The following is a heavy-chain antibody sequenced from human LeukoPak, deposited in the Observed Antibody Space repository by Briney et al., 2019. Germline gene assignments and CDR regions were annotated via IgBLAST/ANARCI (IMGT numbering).Heavy chain of an antibody. J-gene: IGHJ5*02. V-gene: IGHV3-33*01. CDR3: ARDQGTSTTAPKRKGRFDP. CDR1: GFTFSNHG. D-gene: IGHD1-1*01. Sequence: PGGSLRLSCAASGFTFSNHGMHWVHQAPGKGLEWVALIWYDGSNKEYAESVKGRFTISRDNSKNTLYLQMNSLRDEDTAVYYCARDQGTSTTAPKRKGRFDPWGQGTLVTVSS. CDR2: IWYDGSNK.